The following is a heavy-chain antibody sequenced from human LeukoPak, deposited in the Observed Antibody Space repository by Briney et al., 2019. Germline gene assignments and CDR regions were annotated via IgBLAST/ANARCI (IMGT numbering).Heavy chain of an antibody. CDR1: GFTFSSYA. CDR2: ISYDGSNK. CDR3: ATLSSSHPLDY. Sequence: GGSLRLSCAASGFTFSSYAMSWVRQAPGKGLEWVAVISYDGSNKYYADSVKGRFTISRDSSKNTLYLQMNSLRAEDTAVYYCATLSSSHPLDYWGQGTLVTVSS. V-gene: IGHV3-30*03. D-gene: IGHD1-26*01. J-gene: IGHJ4*02.